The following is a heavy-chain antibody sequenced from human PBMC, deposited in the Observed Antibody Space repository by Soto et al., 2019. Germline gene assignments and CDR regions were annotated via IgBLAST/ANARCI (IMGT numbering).Heavy chain of an antibody. CDR1: GYTFTSYG. V-gene: IGHV1-18*01. Sequence: QVQLVQSGAEVKKPGASVKVSCKASGYTFTSYGISWVRQAPGQGLEWMGWISAYNGNTNYAQKLQGRVTMTTDTSTSPAYMERRSLRSDATAVYYCASSLLVGYGLEGESDWGQGTLVTVSS. CDR3: ASSLLVGYGLEGESD. CDR2: ISAYNGNT. J-gene: IGHJ4*02. D-gene: IGHD5-18*01.